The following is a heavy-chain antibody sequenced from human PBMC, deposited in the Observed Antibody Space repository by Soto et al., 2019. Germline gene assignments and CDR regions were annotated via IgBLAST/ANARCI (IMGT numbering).Heavy chain of an antibody. V-gene: IGHV1-3*01. D-gene: IGHD3-22*01. CDR1: GYTFTSYD. CDR3: ARGSGPMIEWH. J-gene: IGHJ4*02. Sequence: ASVKVSCKASGYTFTSYDINWVRQATGQRLEWMGWINAGNGNTKYSQKFQGRVTITRDTSASTAYMELSSLRSEDTAVYYCARGSGPMIEWHWGQGTLVTVSS. CDR2: INAGNGNT.